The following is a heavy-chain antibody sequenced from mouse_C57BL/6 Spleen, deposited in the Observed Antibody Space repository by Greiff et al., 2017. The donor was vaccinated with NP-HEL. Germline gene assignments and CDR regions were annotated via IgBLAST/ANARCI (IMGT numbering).Heavy chain of an antibody. J-gene: IGHJ4*01. CDR1: GYTFTGYW. Sequence: QVQLQQSGAELMKPGASVKLSCKATGYTFTGYWIEWVKQRPGHGLEWIGEILPGSGSTNYNEKFKGKATFTADTSSNTAYMQLSSLTTEDSAIYYCARIHYYYGSIPYAMDYWGQGTSVTVSS. D-gene: IGHD1-1*01. CDR3: ARIHYYYGSIPYAMDY. CDR2: ILPGSGST. V-gene: IGHV1-9*01.